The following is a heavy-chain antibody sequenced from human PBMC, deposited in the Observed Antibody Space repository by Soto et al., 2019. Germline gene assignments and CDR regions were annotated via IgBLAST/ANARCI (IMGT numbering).Heavy chain of an antibody. Sequence: GGSLRLSCAASGFTFSSYSMNWVRQAPGKGLEWVSYISSSSSTIYYADSVKGRFTISRDNAKNSLYLQMNSLRDEDTAVYYCAREVRGGYNYPGYYGMDVWGQGTTVTVSS. D-gene: IGHD5-12*01. CDR1: GFTFSSYS. CDR2: ISSSSSTI. CDR3: AREVRGGYNYPGYYGMDV. V-gene: IGHV3-48*02. J-gene: IGHJ6*02.